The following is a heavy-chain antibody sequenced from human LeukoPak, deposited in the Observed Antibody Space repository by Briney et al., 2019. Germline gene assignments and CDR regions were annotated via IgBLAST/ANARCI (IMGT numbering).Heavy chain of an antibody. Sequence: SETLSLTCTVSGGSINSGDYYWSWIRQPPGKGLEWIGYIFYIGSTYYNPSLKSRVTISVDTSKNQFSLKLSSVTAADTAVYYCARDRQWYYYDSSGPDAFDIWGQGTMVTVSS. CDR2: IFYIGST. J-gene: IGHJ3*02. CDR1: GGSINSGDYY. V-gene: IGHV4-30-4*02. CDR3: ARDRQWYYYDSSGPDAFDI. D-gene: IGHD3-22*01.